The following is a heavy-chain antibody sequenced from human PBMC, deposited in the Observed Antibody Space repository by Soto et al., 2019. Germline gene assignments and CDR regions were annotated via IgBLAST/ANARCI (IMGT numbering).Heavy chain of an antibody. CDR1: GGSISSYY. CDR2: IYYSGGT. V-gene: IGHV4-59*01. J-gene: IGHJ6*02. CDR3: ARDCGYYGSGRSYNYYYYGMDV. Sequence: SETLSLTCTVSGGSISSYYWSWIRQPPGKGLEWIGYIYYSGGTNYNPSLKSRVTISVDTSKNQFSLKLSSVTAADTAVYYCARDCGYYGSGRSYNYYYYGMDVWGQGTTVTVSS. D-gene: IGHD3-10*01.